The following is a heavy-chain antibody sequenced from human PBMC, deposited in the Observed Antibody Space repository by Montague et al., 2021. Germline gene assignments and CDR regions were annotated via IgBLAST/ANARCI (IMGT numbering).Heavy chain of an antibody. V-gene: IGHV4-39*07. D-gene: IGHD6-13*01. J-gene: IGHJ5*02. CDR3: ARVFSSWYVGWFDP. CDR2: IYYSGNS. CDR1: GASITSNIYY. Sequence: SQTLSLTCTVSGASITSNIYYWGWIRQSPGKGLEWIGSIYYSGNSFYQPSLKSRITMAVDTSKNQFSLKLSSGTAADTAIYYCARVFSSWYVGWFDPWGQGTLVTVSS.